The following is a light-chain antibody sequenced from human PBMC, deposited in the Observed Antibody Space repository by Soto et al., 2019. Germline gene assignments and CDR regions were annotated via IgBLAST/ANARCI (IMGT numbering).Light chain of an antibody. Sequence: IVLTQSPGTLSLSPGERATLSCRPSQSVGSGYLGWYQQKPGQAPRLLIYAASSRATGIPNRFSGSGSGTDFTLSISRLEPEDFAVYYCHHYATSSRTFGQGTKVDIK. CDR1: QSVGSGY. J-gene: IGKJ1*01. CDR3: HHYATSSRT. V-gene: IGKV3-20*01. CDR2: AAS.